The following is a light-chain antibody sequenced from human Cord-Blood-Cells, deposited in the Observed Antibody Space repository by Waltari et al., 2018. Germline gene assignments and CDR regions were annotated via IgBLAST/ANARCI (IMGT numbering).Light chain of an antibody. V-gene: IGLV2-14*01. CDR3: SSYTSSSTWV. CDR2: DVS. Sequence: QSALTPPAPVSGHPGSPITISRTGTSSVVGGYNYASWYQQHPDKAPKLMIYDVSNRPSGVSNRFSGSKSGNTASLTISGLQAEDEADYYCSSYTSSSTWVFGGGTKLTVL. J-gene: IGLJ3*02. CDR1: SSVVGGYNY.